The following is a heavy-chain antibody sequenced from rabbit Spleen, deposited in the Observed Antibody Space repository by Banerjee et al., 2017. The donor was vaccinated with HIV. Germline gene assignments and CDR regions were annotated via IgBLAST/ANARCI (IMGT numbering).Heavy chain of an antibody. CDR3: ARDTSSSFSSYGMDL. CDR1: GFSFSDRDV. Sequence: QEQLEESGGDLVQPEGSLTLTCKASGFSFSDRDVMCWVRQAPGKGLEWIACIDTGSSGFTYFASWAKGRFTISKTSSTTVTLQMTSLTAADTATYFCARDTSSSFSSYGMDLWGPGTLVTVS. J-gene: IGHJ6*01. D-gene: IGHD1-1*01. V-gene: IGHV1S45*01. CDR2: IDTGSSGFT.